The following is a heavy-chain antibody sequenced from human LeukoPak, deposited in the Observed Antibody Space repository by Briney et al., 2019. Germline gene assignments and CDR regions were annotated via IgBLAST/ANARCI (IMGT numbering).Heavy chain of an antibody. CDR3: ARVYGDYGD. V-gene: IGHV3-30*02. CDR1: GFTFSNSG. Sequence: TGGSLRLSCAASGFTFSNSGMHWVRQAPGKGLEWVAFIRYDGNTKYYADSVKGRFTISRDNSKNTLYLQVNSLRAADTAVYYCARVYGDYGDWGQGTLVTVSS. J-gene: IGHJ4*02. D-gene: IGHD4-17*01. CDR2: IRYDGNTK.